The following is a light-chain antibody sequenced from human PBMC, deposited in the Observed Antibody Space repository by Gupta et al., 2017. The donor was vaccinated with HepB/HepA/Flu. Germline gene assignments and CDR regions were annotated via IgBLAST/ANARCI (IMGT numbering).Light chain of an antibody. V-gene: IGLV2-23*02. Sequence: SVLTQPASVSGSPGQSITISCTGTRSDIGSYSLVSWFQQHPGQAPKLIIYAVTKRPSGIAHRFSASKSGSTASLTISALQTEDAAHYFCCSFAGSGTVVFGGGTQLTVL. CDR3: CSFAGSGTVV. CDR1: RSDIGSYSL. J-gene: IGLJ3*02. CDR2: AVT.